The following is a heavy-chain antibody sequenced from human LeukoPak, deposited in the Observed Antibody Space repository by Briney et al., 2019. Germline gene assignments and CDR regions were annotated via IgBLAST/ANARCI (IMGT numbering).Heavy chain of an antibody. CDR2: INHSGST. V-gene: IGHV4-34*01. J-gene: IGHJ4*02. D-gene: IGHD3-10*01. Sequence: SETLSLTCAVYGGSFSGYYWSWIRQPPGKGLEWIGEINHSGSTNYNPSLKSRVTISVDTSKNQFSLKLSSVTAADTAVYYCARSPRVRGDIVYWGQGTLVTVSS. CDR3: ARSPRVRGDIVY. CDR1: GGSFSGYY.